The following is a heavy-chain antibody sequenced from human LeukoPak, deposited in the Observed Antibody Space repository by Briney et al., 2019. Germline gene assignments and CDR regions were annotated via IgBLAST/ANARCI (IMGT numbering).Heavy chain of an antibody. CDR2: IWYDGSNK. CDR1: GFTFSSYG. J-gene: IGHJ6*02. D-gene: IGHD3-22*01. V-gene: IGHV3-33*06. Sequence: GGSLRLSCAASGFTFSSYGMHWVRQAPGKGLEWVAVIWYDGSNKYYADSVKGRFTISRDNSKNTLYLQMNSLRAEDTAVYYCAKDYYDSSGYHSLYYYYGMDVWGQGTTVTVSS. CDR3: AKDYYDSSGYHSLYYYYGMDV.